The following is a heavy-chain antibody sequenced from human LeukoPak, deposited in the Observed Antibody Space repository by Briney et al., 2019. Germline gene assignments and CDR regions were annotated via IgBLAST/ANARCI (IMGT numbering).Heavy chain of an antibody. CDR2: IRYDGSNK. J-gene: IGHJ1*01. CDR1: GFTFSTYA. D-gene: IGHD5-24*01. CDR3: AGSRNGYNLLQH. Sequence: GGSLRLSCAASGFTFSTYAMNWVRQAPGKGLEWVTFIRYDGSNKYYADSVKGRFTISRDNSKNTLYLQMNSLRAEDTAVYYCAGSRNGYNLLQHWGQGTLVTVSS. V-gene: IGHV3-30*02.